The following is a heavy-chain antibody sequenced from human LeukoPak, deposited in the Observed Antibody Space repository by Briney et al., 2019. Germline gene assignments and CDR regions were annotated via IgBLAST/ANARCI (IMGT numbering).Heavy chain of an antibody. V-gene: IGHV4-39*01. J-gene: IGHJ4*02. D-gene: IGHD1-26*01. CDR1: GGSISSGGYF. CDR3: ARHGGYHDIFDY. CDR2: IYYTGIT. Sequence: PSETLSLTCTVSGGSISSGGYFWSWIRQPPGKGLEWIGYIYYTGITYYTLSLQSRVTISVDTSKNQFSLKLSSVTAADTAVYYCARHGGYHDIFDYWGQGTLVTLSS.